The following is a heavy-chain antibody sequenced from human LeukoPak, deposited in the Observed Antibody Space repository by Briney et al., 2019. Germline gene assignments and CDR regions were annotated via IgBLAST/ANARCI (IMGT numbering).Heavy chain of an antibody. CDR3: VRDRGSQPFIDY. V-gene: IGHV4-34*01. CDR1: GGSFSGYY. CDR2: INHSGST. Sequence: ETLSLTCAVYGGSFSGYYWSWIRQPPGKGLEWIGEINHSGSTNYNPSLKSRVTISVDTSKNQFSLKLSSVTAADTAVYYCVRDRGSQPFIDYWGQGTLVTVSS. D-gene: IGHD1-26*01. J-gene: IGHJ4*02.